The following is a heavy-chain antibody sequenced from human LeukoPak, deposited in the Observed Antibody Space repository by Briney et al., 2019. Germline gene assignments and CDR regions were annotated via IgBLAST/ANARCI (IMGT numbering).Heavy chain of an antibody. CDR1: GGTFSSYA. CDR3: ARRVPGIAAAGPYNWFDP. CDR2: IIPIFGTA. Sequence: SVKVSCKASGGTFSSYAISWVRQAPGQGLEWMGGIIPIFGTANYAQKFQGRVTITTDESTSTAYMELRSLRSDDTAVYYCARRVPGIAAAGPYNWFDPWGQGTLVTVSS. V-gene: IGHV1-69*05. J-gene: IGHJ5*02. D-gene: IGHD6-13*01.